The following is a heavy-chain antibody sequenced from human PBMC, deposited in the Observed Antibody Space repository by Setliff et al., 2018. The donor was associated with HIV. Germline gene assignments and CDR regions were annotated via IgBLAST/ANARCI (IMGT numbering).Heavy chain of an antibody. V-gene: IGHV4-39*01. Sequence: SETLSLTCTVSGDSIGSSSYYWAWIRQPPGKGLEWIGNIYYSGSTYYNPSLKTRVTISVDGSKNQFSLKLKSVTAADTAVYYCARHVTRDLSYYYDSSGPPGWFDPWGQGTLVTVSS. D-gene: IGHD3-22*01. CDR1: GDSIGSSSYY. CDR3: ARHVTRDLSYYYDSSGPPGWFDP. J-gene: IGHJ5*02. CDR2: IYYSGST.